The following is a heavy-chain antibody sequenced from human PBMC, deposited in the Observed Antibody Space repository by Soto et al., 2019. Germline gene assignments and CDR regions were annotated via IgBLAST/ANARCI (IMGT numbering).Heavy chain of an antibody. D-gene: IGHD6-13*01. CDR2: IRSKAKSYAT. V-gene: IGHV3-73*01. J-gene: IGHJ4*02. CDR1: GFTFSGSA. CDR3: TRLGIAAAGTDY. Sequence: PEGSLRLSCAASGFTFSGSAMHWVRQASGKGLEWVGRIRSKAKSYATVYAASVKGRFTISRDDSKNTAYLQMNSLKTEDTAVYYCTRLGIAAAGTDYWGQGTRITFSS.